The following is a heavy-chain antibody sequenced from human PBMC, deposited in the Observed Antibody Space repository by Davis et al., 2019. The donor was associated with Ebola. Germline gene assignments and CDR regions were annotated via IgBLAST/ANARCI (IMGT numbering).Heavy chain of an antibody. CDR1: GGSFSGYY. CDR3: ARVPTYYDFWSGYYRANGNWFDP. Sequence: MPGGSLRLSCAVHGGSFSGYYWSWIRQPPGKGLEWSGEINHSGSTNYNPSLKSRVTISVDTSKNQFSLKLSSVTAADTAVYYCARVPTYYDFWSGYYRANGNWFDPWGQGTLVTVSS. CDR2: INHSGST. V-gene: IGHV4-34*01. J-gene: IGHJ5*02. D-gene: IGHD3-3*01.